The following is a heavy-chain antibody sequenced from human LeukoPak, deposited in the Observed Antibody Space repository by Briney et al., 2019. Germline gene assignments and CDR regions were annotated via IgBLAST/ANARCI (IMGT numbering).Heavy chain of an antibody. CDR3: ARDLSTSGTYHTRFDY. CDR1: GFTFSSYW. V-gene: IGHV3-74*01. CDR2: INSDGSRT. J-gene: IGHJ4*02. Sequence: PGGSLRLSCAASGFTFSSYWMHWVRQAPGKGLVWVSRINSDGSRTSYADSVKGRFTISRDNAKNTLYLQMNSLRAEDTAVYYCARDLSTSGTYHTRFDYWGQGTLVTVSS. D-gene: IGHD3-10*01.